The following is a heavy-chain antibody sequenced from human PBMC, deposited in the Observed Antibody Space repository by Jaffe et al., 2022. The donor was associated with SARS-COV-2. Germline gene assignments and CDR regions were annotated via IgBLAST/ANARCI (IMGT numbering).Heavy chain of an antibody. Sequence: EVQLVESGGGLVQPGRSLRLSCTASGFTFGEYAMSWFRQAPGKGLEWVGFIRSKTYGGATEYAASVKGRFTISRDDSKSLAYLQMNSLKTEDTAMYYCARGGASGWYAYVQHWGQGTLLTVSS. V-gene: IGHV3-49*03. CDR3: ARGGASGWYAYVQH. CDR2: IRSKTYGGAT. J-gene: IGHJ1*01. CDR1: GFTFGEYA. D-gene: IGHD6-19*01.